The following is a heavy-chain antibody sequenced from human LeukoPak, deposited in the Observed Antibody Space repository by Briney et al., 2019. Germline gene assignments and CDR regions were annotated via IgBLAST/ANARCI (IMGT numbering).Heavy chain of an antibody. Sequence: SETLSLTCTVSGGSISSSSYYWGWIRQPPGKGLEWIGSIYYSGSTYYNPSLKSRVTISVDTSKNQFSLKPQSVTAADTAVYYCARRLNWFDPWGQGTLVTVSS. CDR2: IYYSGST. V-gene: IGHV4-39*01. CDR3: ARRLNWFDP. CDR1: GGSISSSSYY. D-gene: IGHD3-16*01. J-gene: IGHJ5*02.